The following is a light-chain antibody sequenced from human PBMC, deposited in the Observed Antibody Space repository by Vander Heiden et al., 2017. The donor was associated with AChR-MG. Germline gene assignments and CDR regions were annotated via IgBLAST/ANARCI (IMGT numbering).Light chain of an antibody. Sequence: DIQMTESPSSLYASVADRVTITCRATQGISVSLAWYQQKPGKAPRLMRYTASRLESGVPSRISGSGAGTDFTLTISSLHPEDVATYYCQQHYSMPRTFGQGTKVEIK. CDR2: TAS. V-gene: IGKV1-NL1*01. CDR3: QQHYSMPRT. CDR1: QGISVS. J-gene: IGKJ1*01.